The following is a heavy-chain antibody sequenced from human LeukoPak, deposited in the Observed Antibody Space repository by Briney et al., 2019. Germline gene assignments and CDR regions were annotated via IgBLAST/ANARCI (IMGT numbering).Heavy chain of an antibody. J-gene: IGHJ4*02. CDR2: IKQDGSEK. CDR3: ARDRVKKSIVATIGGY. CDR1: GFTFSSYN. Sequence: GGSLRLSCAASGFTFSSYNMNWVRQAPGKGLEWVANIKQDGSEKYYVDSVKGRFTISRDNAKNSLYLQMNSLRAEDTAVYYCARDRVKKSIVATIGGYWGQGTLVTVSS. D-gene: IGHD5-12*01. V-gene: IGHV3-7*01.